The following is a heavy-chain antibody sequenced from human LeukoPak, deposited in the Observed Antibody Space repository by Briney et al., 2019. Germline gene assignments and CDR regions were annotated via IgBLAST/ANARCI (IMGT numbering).Heavy chain of an antibody. CDR2: ISSSGSTI. CDR1: GITFSSYE. D-gene: IGHD5-24*01. CDR3: ARDGYNYGLPHGMDV. J-gene: IGHJ6*02. V-gene: IGHV3-48*03. Sequence: GGSLRLSCAPSGITFSSYEMNWVRQAPAKGLEWVSYISSSGSTIYYADSVKGRFTISRDNAKNTLYRQMNSLRAEDTAVYYCARDGYNYGLPHGMDVWGQGTTVTVSS.